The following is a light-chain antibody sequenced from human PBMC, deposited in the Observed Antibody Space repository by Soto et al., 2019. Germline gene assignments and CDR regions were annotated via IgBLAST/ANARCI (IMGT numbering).Light chain of an antibody. CDR1: QSVSNN. CDR3: QQYNDWPRT. J-gene: IGKJ1*01. V-gene: IGKV3-15*01. Sequence: EIVLAQSPATLSLSPGERPTLSCRASQSVSNNLAWYQQRPGQAPRLLIYGASARATGIPARFSGSGSGTEFTLTISSLQSEDFAVYYCQQYNDWPRTFGQGTKVDIK. CDR2: GAS.